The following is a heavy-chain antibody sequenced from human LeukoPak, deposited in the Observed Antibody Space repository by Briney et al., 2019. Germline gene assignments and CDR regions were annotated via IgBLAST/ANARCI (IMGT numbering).Heavy chain of an antibody. V-gene: IGHV3-48*04. CDR3: ARDRVMGRY. Sequence: PGGSLRLSCAASGFTFSSYSMNWVRQAPGKGLEWVSYISSSSSTIYYADSVKGRFTISRDNAKNSLYLQMNSLRAEDTAVYYCARDRVMGRYWGQGTLVTVSS. CDR1: GFTFSSYS. CDR2: ISSSSSTI. J-gene: IGHJ4*02.